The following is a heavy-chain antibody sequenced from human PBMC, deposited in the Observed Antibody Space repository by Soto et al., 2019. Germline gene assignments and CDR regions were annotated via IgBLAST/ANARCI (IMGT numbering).Heavy chain of an antibody. D-gene: IGHD5-18*01. CDR2: IYYSGST. J-gene: IGHJ3*02. CDR1: GGSISSYY. CDR3: ARDRGQLWLQPTTDAFDI. V-gene: IGHV4-59*01. Sequence: QVQLQESGPGLVKPSETLSLTCTVSGGSISSYYWSWIRQPPGKGLEWIGYIYYSGSTNYNPSLKRRFTISVDTSKNQFSLKLSSVTAADTAVYYCARDRGQLWLQPTTDAFDIWGQGTMVTVSS.